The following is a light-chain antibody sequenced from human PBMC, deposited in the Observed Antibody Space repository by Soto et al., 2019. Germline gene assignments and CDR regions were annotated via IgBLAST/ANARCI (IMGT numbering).Light chain of an antibody. CDR1: QSVSSSY. CDR3: QQYGSLPVQIT. J-gene: IGKJ5*01. V-gene: IGKV3-20*01. Sequence: EIVLTQSPGTLSLSPGERATLSCRASQSVSSSYLAWYQQKPGQAPRLLIYGASSRATGIPDRFSGSGSGTDFTLTISRLEPEDFAVYYYQQYGSLPVQITFGQRTRLEIK. CDR2: GAS.